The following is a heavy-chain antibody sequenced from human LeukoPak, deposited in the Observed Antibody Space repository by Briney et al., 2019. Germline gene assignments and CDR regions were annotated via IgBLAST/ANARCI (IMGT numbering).Heavy chain of an antibody. CDR3: AITWGSNAFDI. V-gene: IGHV1-2*06. CDR1: GYTFTGYH. Sequence: ASVKVSCKASGYTFTGYHIHWVRQAPGQGLEWMGRINPYSGDTNFAQKFQGRVTMTRDTSITTAYMDLSSLTPDDTAVYYCAITWGSNAFDIWGQGTLVTVSS. CDR2: INPYSGDT. D-gene: IGHD7-27*01. J-gene: IGHJ3*02.